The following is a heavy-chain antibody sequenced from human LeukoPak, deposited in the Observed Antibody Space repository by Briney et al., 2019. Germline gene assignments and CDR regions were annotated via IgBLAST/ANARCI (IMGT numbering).Heavy chain of an antibody. CDR3: ARGSVPSRGSGYYSYFGAFDI. D-gene: IGHD3-22*01. CDR1: GGSFSGYY. J-gene: IGHJ3*02. CDR2: INHSGST. Sequence: SETLSLTCAVYGGSFSGYYWSWICQPPGKGLEWIGEINHSGSTNYNPSLKSRVTISVDTSKNQFSLKLSSVTAADTAVYYCARGSVPSRGSGYYSYFGAFDIWGQGTMVTVSS. V-gene: IGHV4-34*01.